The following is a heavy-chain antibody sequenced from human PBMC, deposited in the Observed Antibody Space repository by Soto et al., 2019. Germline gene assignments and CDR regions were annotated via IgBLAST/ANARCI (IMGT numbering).Heavy chain of an antibody. J-gene: IGHJ4*02. V-gene: IGHV3-48*02. Sequence: PWGSLRLSCAASGFTFSGYSVNWVRQAPGKGLEWVSYISSGSKTIYYADSVKGRFTVSRDNARNSQYLQMNSLRDEDTAVYYCAREDILGARSFDYWGQGTLVTVSS. CDR1: GFTFSGYS. D-gene: IGHD1-26*01. CDR3: AREDILGARSFDY. CDR2: ISSGSKTI.